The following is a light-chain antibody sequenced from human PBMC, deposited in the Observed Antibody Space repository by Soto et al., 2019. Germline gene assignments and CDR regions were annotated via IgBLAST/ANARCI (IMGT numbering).Light chain of an antibody. V-gene: IGLV2-14*01. CDR1: SRDVGGYNY. CDR3: SSYTSSSNYV. Sequence: SALTQPASVSGSPGQSITISCTGSSRDVGGYNYVSWYQQHPGKAPKLMIYDVNNRPSGVSNRFSGSKSGNTASLTIFGLQAEDEADYYCSSYTSSSNYVFGSGTKVTVL. J-gene: IGLJ1*01. CDR2: DVN.